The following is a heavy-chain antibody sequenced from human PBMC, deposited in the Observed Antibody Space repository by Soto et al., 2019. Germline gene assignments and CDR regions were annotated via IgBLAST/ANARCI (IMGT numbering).Heavy chain of an antibody. CDR2: ISATGAAT. V-gene: IGHV3-23*01. D-gene: IGHD2-15*01. Sequence: VGFLRLSCVASGFTFSDYAMTWVRQAPGKGLEWVSVISATGAATYYADSVRGRFTISRDNSKNTLNLQMNDLRVEDTAVIYCAKGRKSTEKDIAVMLAAASSIQHWGQGTLVTAPQ. J-gene: IGHJ1*01. CDR3: AKGRKSTEKDIAVMLAAASSIQH. CDR1: GFTFSDYA.